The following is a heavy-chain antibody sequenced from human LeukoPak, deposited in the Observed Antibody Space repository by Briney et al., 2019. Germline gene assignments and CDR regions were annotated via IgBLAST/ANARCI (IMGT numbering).Heavy chain of an antibody. CDR3: ARDRTGYFFDD. V-gene: IGHV4-31*03. Sequence: SQTLSLTCTVSGASITSGAYYWSWIRQLPGKGLEWLGYIFYSGTTYYNPPLTSRVTISVDTSKNQFSLKLSSVTAADTAVYFCARDRTGYFFDDWGQGILVTVSS. J-gene: IGHJ4*02. CDR1: GASITSGAYY. CDR2: IFYSGTT.